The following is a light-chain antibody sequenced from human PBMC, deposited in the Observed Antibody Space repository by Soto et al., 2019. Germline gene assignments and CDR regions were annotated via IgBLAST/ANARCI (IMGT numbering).Light chain of an antibody. Sequence: EVVLTQSPATLSVSPGDRATLSCRASQDIGSAVAWYQQKPGQAPRLLIYGASTRATGIPARFSGSGSGTDFTLTISSLQSEDFAVYYCQQYNNWPPWTFGQGTKVDIK. CDR3: QQYNNWPPWT. CDR1: QDIGSA. J-gene: IGKJ1*01. V-gene: IGKV3-15*01. CDR2: GAS.